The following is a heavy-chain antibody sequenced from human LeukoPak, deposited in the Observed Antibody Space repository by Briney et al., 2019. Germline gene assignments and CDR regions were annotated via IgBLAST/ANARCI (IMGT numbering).Heavy chain of an antibody. Sequence: PGGSLRLSCEASGFTFSIFPMHWVRQAPGKGLEWVAHISSGSDKYYADSVKGRFTISRDNSKNMLYLQMNSLRADDTAVYYCARDLELSAVYYFDSWGQGTLVIVSS. CDR3: ARDLELSAVYYFDS. D-gene: IGHD3-3*01. CDR1: GFTFSIFP. J-gene: IGHJ4*02. V-gene: IGHV3-30*04. CDR2: ISSGSDK.